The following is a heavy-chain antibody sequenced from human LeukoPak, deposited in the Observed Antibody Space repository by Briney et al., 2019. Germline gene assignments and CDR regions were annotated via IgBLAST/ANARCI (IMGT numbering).Heavy chain of an antibody. D-gene: IGHD4-17*01. J-gene: IGHJ4*02. Sequence: PGGSLRLSCAASGFTFSSYWVHWVRQAPGKGLVWVSRINSDGSSTSYADSVKGRFTISRDNAKNTLYLQMNSLRAEDTAVYYCARDPKDGDYTDYWGQGTLVTVSS. CDR1: GFTFSSYW. V-gene: IGHV3-74*01. CDR3: ARDPKDGDYTDY. CDR2: INSDGSST.